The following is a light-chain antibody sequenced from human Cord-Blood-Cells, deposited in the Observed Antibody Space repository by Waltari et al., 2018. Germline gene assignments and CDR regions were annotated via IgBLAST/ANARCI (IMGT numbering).Light chain of an antibody. CDR3: CSYAGSSTWV. CDR2: EVS. CDR1: SSDVGSYNL. V-gene: IGLV2-23*02. Sequence: QSALTQPASVSGSPGQSITISCTGPSSDVGSYNLVSWYQQHPGKAPKLMISEVSKRPSGVSNRFSGSKSGNTASLTISGLQAEDEADYYCCSYAGSSTWVFGGGTKLTVL. J-gene: IGLJ3*02.